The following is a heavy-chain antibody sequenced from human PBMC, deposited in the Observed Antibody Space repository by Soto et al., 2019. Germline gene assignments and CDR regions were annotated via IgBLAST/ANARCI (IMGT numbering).Heavy chain of an antibody. Sequence: GGSLRLSCAASGFTFNTYAMYWVRQVSGKGLEWVAVIWNVGSNTYYADSVKGRFTISRDNSKNTLYLQMNSLRAEVTAVYYCARDRHSSFDYWGQGTLVTVSS. V-gene: IGHV3-33*01. D-gene: IGHD6-6*01. CDR3: ARDRHSSFDY. J-gene: IGHJ4*02. CDR2: IWNVGSNT. CDR1: GFTFNTYA.